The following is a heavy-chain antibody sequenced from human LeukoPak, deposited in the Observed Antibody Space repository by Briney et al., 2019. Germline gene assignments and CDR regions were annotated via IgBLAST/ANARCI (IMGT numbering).Heavy chain of an antibody. CDR2: ISYDGSNK. J-gene: IGHJ4*02. D-gene: IGHD3-10*01. Sequence: GGSLRLSCAASGFTSSSYAMHWVRQAPGKGLEWVAVISYDGSNKYYADSVKGRFTISRDNSKNTLYLQMNSLRAEDTAVYYCARDRQPITMVRGVFDYWGQGTLVTVSS. V-gene: IGHV3-30-3*01. CDR1: GFTSSSYA. CDR3: ARDRQPITMVRGVFDY.